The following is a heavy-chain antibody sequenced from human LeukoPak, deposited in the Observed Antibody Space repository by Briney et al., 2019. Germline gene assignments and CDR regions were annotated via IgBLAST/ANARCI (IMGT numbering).Heavy chain of an antibody. CDR3: AREGDYYGSGSYDY. V-gene: IGHV1-69*05. CDR2: IIPIFGTA. CDR1: GGTFSSYA. J-gene: IGHJ4*02. D-gene: IGHD3-10*01. Sequence: SLKVSCKASGGTFSSYAISWVRQAPGQGLEWMGRIIPIFGTANYAQKFQGRVTITTDESTSTAYIELSSLRSEDTAVYYCAREGDYYGSGSYDYWGQGTLVTVSS.